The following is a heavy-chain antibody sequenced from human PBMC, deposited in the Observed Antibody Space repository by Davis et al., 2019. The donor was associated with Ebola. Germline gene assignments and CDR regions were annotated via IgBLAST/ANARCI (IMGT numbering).Heavy chain of an antibody. CDR1: GFTFSSYS. V-gene: IGHV3-21*01. J-gene: IGHJ4*02. D-gene: IGHD6-13*01. CDR2: ISSSSSYI. CDR3: ARDRVPGDSSSWYRVGRYFDY. Sequence: PGGSLRLSCAASGFTFSSYSMNWVRQAPGKGLEWVSSISSSSSYIYYADSVKGRFTISRDNAKNSLYLQMNSLRAEDTAVYYCARDRVPGDSSSWYRVGRYFDYWGQGTLVTVSS.